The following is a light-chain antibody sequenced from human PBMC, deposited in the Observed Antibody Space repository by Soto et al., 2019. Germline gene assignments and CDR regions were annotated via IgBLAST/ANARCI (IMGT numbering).Light chain of an antibody. J-gene: IGLJ1*01. CDR3: QSYDSSLSGYV. Sequence: QSVLTQPPSVSGAPGQRVTISCTGSSSNIGAGYDVHWYQQLPGTAPKLLIYGNSNRPSGVPDRFSGSKSVTSASLAITGLQAEYEADYYCQSYDSSLSGYVFGTGTKQTVL. CDR2: GNS. CDR1: SSNIGAGYD. V-gene: IGLV1-40*01.